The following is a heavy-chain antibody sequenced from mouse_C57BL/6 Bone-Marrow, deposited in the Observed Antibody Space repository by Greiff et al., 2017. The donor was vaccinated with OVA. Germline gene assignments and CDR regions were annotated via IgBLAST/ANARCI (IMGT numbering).Heavy chain of an antibody. D-gene: IGHD2-1*01. CDR1: GYTFTDYY. J-gene: IGHJ4*01. V-gene: IGHV1-19*01. CDR3: ARRNQGWAMDY. CDR2: INPYNGGT. Sequence: VQLQQSGPVLVKPGASVKMSCKASGYTFTDYYMNWVKQSHGKSLEWIGVINPYNGGTSYNQKFKGKATLTVDKSSSTAYMELNSLTSEDSAVYYCARRNQGWAMDYWGQGTSVTVSS.